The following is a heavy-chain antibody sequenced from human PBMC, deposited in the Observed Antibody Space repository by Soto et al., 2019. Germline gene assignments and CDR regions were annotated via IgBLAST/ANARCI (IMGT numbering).Heavy chain of an antibody. CDR3: AKHPASYYSDSSGYLAS. CDR1: GFTFSSYA. Sequence: GGSLRLSCAASGFTFSSYAMSWVRQAPGKGLEWGSAISGSGGSTYYADSVKGRFTISRDNSKNTLYLQMNSVSAEDTAVYYCAKHPASYYSDSSGYLASWGQGPLVTVSS. CDR2: ISGSGGST. D-gene: IGHD3-22*01. J-gene: IGHJ5*02. V-gene: IGHV3-23*01.